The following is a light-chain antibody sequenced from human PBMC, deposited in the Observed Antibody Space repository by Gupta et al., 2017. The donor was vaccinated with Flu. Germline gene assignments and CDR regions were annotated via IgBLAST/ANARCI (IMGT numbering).Light chain of an antibody. CDR1: QYISRY. J-gene: IGKJ4*01. CDR3: QQRYSSPPTLT. CDR2: GAS. V-gene: IGKV1-39*01. Sequence: DIQMTQSPSSLFAYVGDRVTITCRASQYISRYLNWYQQKPGKAPRLLIFGASNLQSGVPSRFSGSGSGTDFSLTISSRQPEDFAIYYCQQRYSSPPTLTFGGGTKVETK.